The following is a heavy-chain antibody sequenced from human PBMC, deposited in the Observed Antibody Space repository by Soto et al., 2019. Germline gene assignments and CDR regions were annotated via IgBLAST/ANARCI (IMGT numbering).Heavy chain of an antibody. CDR3: ARDRVESGYPEYFQH. Sequence: GGSLSLSCAASGFHFSSYGMHWVRQAPGKGLEWVAVISYDGSNKYYADSVKGRFTISRDNSKNTLYLQMNSLRAEDTAVYYCARDRVESGYPEYFQHWGQGTLVTVSS. V-gene: IGHV3-30*03. J-gene: IGHJ1*01. D-gene: IGHD3-22*01. CDR1: GFHFSSYG. CDR2: ISYDGSNK.